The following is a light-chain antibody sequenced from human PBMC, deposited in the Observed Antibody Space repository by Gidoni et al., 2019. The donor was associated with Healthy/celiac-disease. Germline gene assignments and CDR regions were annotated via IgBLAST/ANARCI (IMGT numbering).Light chain of an antibody. Sequence: DIVMTQSPDSLAVSLGERATLNCTSSQTVLYSSNNKNYLAWYQQKPGQPPKLLIYWASTRESGVPDRFSGSGSGTDFTLTISSLQAEDVAVYYCQQYYSTPLTFDGGTKVEIK. CDR1: QTVLYSSNNKNY. V-gene: IGKV4-1*01. CDR3: QQYYSTPLT. CDR2: WAS. J-gene: IGKJ4*01.